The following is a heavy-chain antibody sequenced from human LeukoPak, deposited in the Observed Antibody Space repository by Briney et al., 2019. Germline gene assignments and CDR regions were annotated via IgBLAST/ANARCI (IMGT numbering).Heavy chain of an antibody. Sequence: GASVKVSCKASGYTFTGYYMHWVRQAPGQGLEWMGWINPNSGGTNYAQKFQGRVTMTRDTSISTAYMELSRLRSDDTAVYYCARGLDDSSGYYYVMGFDYWGQGTLVTVSS. CDR3: ARGLDDSSGYYYVMGFDY. J-gene: IGHJ4*02. CDR2: INPNSGGT. D-gene: IGHD3-22*01. CDR1: GYTFTGYY. V-gene: IGHV1-2*02.